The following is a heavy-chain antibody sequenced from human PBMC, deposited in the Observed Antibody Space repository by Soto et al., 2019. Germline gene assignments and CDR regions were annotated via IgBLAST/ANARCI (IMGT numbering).Heavy chain of an antibody. V-gene: IGHV5-51*01. CDR2: IYPGDSDT. CDR1: GYSFTSYW. Sequence: GESLKISCKGSGYSFTSYWIGWVRQMPGKGLEGMGIIYPGDSDTRYSPSFQGQVTISADKSISTAYLQWSSLTASDTAMYYCASHDSTPMFGVVGGMDVWGHGTTVTVSS. J-gene: IGHJ6*02. D-gene: IGHD3-3*01. CDR3: ASHDSTPMFGVVGGMDV.